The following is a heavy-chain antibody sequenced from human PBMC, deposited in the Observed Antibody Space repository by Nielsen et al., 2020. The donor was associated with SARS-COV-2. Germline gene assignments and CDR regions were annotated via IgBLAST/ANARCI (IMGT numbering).Heavy chain of an antibody. CDR1: GGSISSSNW. Sequence: SETLSLTCAVSGGSISSSNWWSWVRQPPGKGLEWIGEIYHSGSTNYNPSLKSRVTISVDTSKNQFSLKLSSVTAADTAVYYCARGRTEEGYDAGVVFDYWGQGTLVTVSS. CDR3: ARGRTEEGYDAGVVFDY. J-gene: IGHJ4*02. V-gene: IGHV4-4*02. D-gene: IGHD5-12*01. CDR2: IYHSGST.